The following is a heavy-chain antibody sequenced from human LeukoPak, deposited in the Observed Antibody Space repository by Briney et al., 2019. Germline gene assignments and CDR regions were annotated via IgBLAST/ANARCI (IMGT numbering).Heavy chain of an antibody. Sequence: GGSLRLSCAASGFTFRSNGMHWVRQAPGKGLEWVAFIRYDGSYKYYADSVKGRFTISRDNSKNTLYLQMNSLRAEDAAVYYCAKGLYGSGSSFGYLGHGTLVTVSS. CDR2: IRYDGSYK. CDR3: AKGLYGSGSSFGY. CDR1: GFTFRSNG. D-gene: IGHD3-10*01. J-gene: IGHJ4*01. V-gene: IGHV3-30*02.